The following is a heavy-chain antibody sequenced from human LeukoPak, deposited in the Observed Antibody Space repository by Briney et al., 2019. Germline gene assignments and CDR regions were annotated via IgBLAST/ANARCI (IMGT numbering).Heavy chain of an antibody. V-gene: IGHV3-9*03. CDR2: ISWNSGSI. CDR1: GFTFDDYA. Sequence: PGGSLRLSCAASGFTFDDYAMHWVRQAPGKGLEWVSGISWNSGSIGYADSVKGRFTISRDNAKNSLYLQMNSLRAEDMALYYCAKANRANIVVVPAAYFDYWGQGTLVTVSS. D-gene: IGHD2-2*01. CDR3: AKANRANIVVVPAAYFDY. J-gene: IGHJ4*02.